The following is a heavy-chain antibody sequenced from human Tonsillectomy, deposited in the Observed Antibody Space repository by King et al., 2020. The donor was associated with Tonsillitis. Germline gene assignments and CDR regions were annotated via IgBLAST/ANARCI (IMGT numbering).Heavy chain of an antibody. V-gene: IGHV3-30*18. D-gene: IGHD5-18*01. CDR2: ISYDGSTK. Sequence: VQLVESGGGVVQPGRSLRLSCAASGFTFSSYTMHWVRQAPGKGLEWVALISYDGSTKYYADSVKGRFTISRDNSKNKLYLQMNSLRAEDTAVYYCAKAESAMILSAFDIWGQGTMVTVSS. J-gene: IGHJ3*02. CDR1: GFTFSSYT. CDR3: AKAESAMILSAFDI.